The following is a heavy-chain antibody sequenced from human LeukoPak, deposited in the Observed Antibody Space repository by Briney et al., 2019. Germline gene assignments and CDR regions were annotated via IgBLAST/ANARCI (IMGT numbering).Heavy chain of an antibody. CDR1: GYTFTGYY. Sequence: ASVKVSCKASGYTFTGYYMHWVRQAPGQGLEWMGWINPNSGGTNYAQKFQGRVTMTRDTSISTAYMELSRLRSDDTAVYYCARESVYCSGGSCYKWFSDYWGQGTLVTVSS. D-gene: IGHD2-15*01. J-gene: IGHJ4*02. V-gene: IGHV1-2*02. CDR3: ARESVYCSGGSCYKWFSDY. CDR2: INPNSGGT.